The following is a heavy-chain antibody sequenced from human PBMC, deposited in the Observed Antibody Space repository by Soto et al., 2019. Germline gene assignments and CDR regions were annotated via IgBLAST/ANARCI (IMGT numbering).Heavy chain of an antibody. Sequence: SETLSLTCTVSGGSIISYYWSWIRQPPGKGLEWIGYIYYSGSTNYNPSLKSRVTISLDTSKNQFSLKLSSVTAADTAVYYCASSFYAGSGSSTYYFDYWGQGTLVTVSS. J-gene: IGHJ4*02. D-gene: IGHD3-10*01. CDR3: ASSFYAGSGSSTYYFDY. V-gene: IGHV4-59*01. CDR2: IYYSGST. CDR1: GGSIISYY.